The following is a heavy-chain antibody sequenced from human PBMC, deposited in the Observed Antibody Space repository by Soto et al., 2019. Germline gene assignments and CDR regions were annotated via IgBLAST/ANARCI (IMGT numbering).Heavy chain of an antibody. V-gene: IGHV3-30-3*01. J-gene: IGHJ4*02. Sequence: PGGSLRLSCAASGFTFSSYAMHWVRQAPGKGLEWVAVISYDGSNKYYADSVKGRFTISRDNSKNTLYLQMNSLRAEDTAVYYCARDPGSSWYDYWGQGTLVTVSS. CDR2: ISYDGSNK. CDR3: ARDPGSSWYDY. CDR1: GFTFSSYA. D-gene: IGHD6-13*01.